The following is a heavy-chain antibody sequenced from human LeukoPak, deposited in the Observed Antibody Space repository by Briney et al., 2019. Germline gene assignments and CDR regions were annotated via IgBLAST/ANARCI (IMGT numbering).Heavy chain of an antibody. Sequence: SETLSLTCTVSGGSISSSSYYWGWIRQPPGKGLEWIGSIYHSGSTYYNPSLKSRVTISVDTSKNQFSLKLSSVTAADTAVYYCARKNPITMIVVVTTHFDYWGQGTLVTVSS. CDR3: ARKNPITMIVVVTTHFDY. D-gene: IGHD3-22*01. J-gene: IGHJ4*02. CDR2: IYHSGST. V-gene: IGHV4-39*07. CDR1: GGSISSSSYY.